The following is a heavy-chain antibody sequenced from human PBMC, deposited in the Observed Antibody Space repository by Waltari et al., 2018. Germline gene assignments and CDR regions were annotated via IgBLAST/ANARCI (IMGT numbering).Heavy chain of an antibody. CDR2: IVYDGMNI. V-gene: IGHV3-33*01. CDR1: GFTFRTYG. CDR3: ARALGILDYYFGLDV. D-gene: IGHD2-8*02. J-gene: IGHJ6*02. Sequence: QVQLVESGGGVVQPGRSLRLSCAASGFTFRTYGMHWVRQGPGKGLEWVVVIVYDGMNIYDADSVKGRFTISSDNSKNTLYLQMNSLRSEETAVYYCARALGILDYYFGLDVWGQGATVTVSS.